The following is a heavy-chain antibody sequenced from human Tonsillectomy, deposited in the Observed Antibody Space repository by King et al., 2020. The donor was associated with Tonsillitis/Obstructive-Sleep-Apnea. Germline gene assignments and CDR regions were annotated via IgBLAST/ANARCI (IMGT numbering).Heavy chain of an antibody. CDR1: GFTFSSYA. D-gene: IGHD3-3*01. V-gene: IGHV3-23*04. CDR3: AKADYDFWSGYYPFTLDS. CDR2: ISGTGGST. Sequence: VQLVESGGGLVQPGGSLRLSCAASGFTFSSYAMGWVRQAPGKGLEWVSAISGTGGSTYYADSVKGRFTISRDNSRNTLYLQMNSLRVEDTAVYYCAKADYDFWSGYYPFTLDSWGQGTLVTVSS. J-gene: IGHJ5*01.